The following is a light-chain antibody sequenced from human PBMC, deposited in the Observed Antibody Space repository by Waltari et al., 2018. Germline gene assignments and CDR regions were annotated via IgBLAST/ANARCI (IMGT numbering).Light chain of an antibody. Sequence: QSALTQPASVSGSPGQSIAISCTGTSSDVGGYNSVSWYRHHPGEAPKLMIYDVTNRPPGVSDRFSGSKSGNTASLTISGLQAEDEADYYCTSYTSSATLVFGGGTKLTVL. J-gene: IGLJ3*02. CDR1: SSDVGGYNS. CDR2: DVT. CDR3: TSYTSSATLV. V-gene: IGLV2-14*01.